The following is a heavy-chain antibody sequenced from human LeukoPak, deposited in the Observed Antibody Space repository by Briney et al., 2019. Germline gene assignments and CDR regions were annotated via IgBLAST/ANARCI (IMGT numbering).Heavy chain of an antibody. J-gene: IGHJ4*02. V-gene: IGHV3-66*01. D-gene: IGHD4-17*01. CDR3: ARSPTTVTAPWDY. Sequence: GGSLRLSCAASGFTVSSNYMSWARQAPGKGLEWVSVIYSGGSTYYADSVKGRFTISRDNSKNTLYLQMNSLRAEDTAVYYCARSPTTVTAPWDYWGQGTLVTVSS. CDR2: IYSGGST. CDR1: GFTVSSNY.